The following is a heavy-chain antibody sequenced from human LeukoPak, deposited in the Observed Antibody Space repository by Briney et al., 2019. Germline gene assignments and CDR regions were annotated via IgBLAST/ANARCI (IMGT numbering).Heavy chain of an antibody. D-gene: IGHD2-15*01. J-gene: IGHJ4*02. CDR2: INWNGGST. V-gene: IGHV3-20*04. Sequence: GGSLRLSCAASGFTFDDYGMSWVRQAPGKGLEWVSGINWNGGSTGYADSVKGRFTISRDNAKNSLYLQMNSLRAEDTALYYCARDPPRCSGGSCYSSSDYWGQGTLVTVSS. CDR1: GFTFDDYG. CDR3: ARDPPRCSGGSCYSSSDY.